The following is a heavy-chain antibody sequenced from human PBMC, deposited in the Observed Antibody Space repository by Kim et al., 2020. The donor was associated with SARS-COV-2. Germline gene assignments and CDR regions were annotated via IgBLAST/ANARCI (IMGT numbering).Heavy chain of an antibody. V-gene: IGHV3-23*01. J-gene: IGHJ4*02. D-gene: IGHD3-10*01. CDR1: GFTFSSYA. CDR3: AKTLGFGSGGFDY. CDR2: ISGSGGST. Sequence: GGSLRLSCAASGFTFSSYAMSWVRQAPGKGLEWVSAISGSGGSTYYADSVKGRFTISRDNSKNTLYLQMNSLRAEDTAVYYFAKTLGFGSGGFDYWGQGTLVTVSS.